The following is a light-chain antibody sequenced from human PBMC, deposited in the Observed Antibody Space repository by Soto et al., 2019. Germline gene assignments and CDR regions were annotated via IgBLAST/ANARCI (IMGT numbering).Light chain of an antibody. CDR3: QQYGSSPPVT. CDR1: QSVSSSY. V-gene: IGKV3-20*01. CDR2: GAS. Sequence: EIVLTQSPGTLSLSPGERATLSCRASQSVSSSYLAWYQQKPGQAPRLLIYGASSRATCIPDRFSGSGSGTDFTLTISRLEPEDFAVYYCQQYGSSPPVTFGPGTKVDIK. J-gene: IGKJ3*01.